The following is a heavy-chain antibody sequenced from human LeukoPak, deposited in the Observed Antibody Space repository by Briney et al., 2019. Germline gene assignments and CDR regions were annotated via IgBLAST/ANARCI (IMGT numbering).Heavy chain of an antibody. J-gene: IGHJ6*02. CDR3: ASSMYDFWSGYYYYYYGMDV. Sequence: ASVKVSCKASGYTFTGYYMHWVRQAPGQGLEWMGWINPNSGGTNYAQEFQGRVTMTRDTSISTAYMELSRLRSDDTAVYYCASSMYDFWSGYYYYYYGMDVWGQGTTVTVSS. CDR2: INPNSGGT. D-gene: IGHD3-3*01. CDR1: GYTFTGYY. V-gene: IGHV1-2*02.